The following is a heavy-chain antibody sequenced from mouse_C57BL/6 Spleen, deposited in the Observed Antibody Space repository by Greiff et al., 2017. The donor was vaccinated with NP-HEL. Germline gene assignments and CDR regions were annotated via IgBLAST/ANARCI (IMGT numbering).Heavy chain of an antibody. CDR2: IYPRSGNT. D-gene: IGHD3-1*01. V-gene: IGHV1-81*01. CDR3: ERGLEGWFAY. CDR1: GYTFTSYG. Sequence: QVQLQQSGAELARPGASVKLSCKASGYTFTSYGISWVKQRTGQGLEWIGEIYPRSGNTYYNEKFKGKATLTADKSSSTAYMELRSLTSEAAAVYFCERGLEGWFAYWGQGTLVTVSA. J-gene: IGHJ3*01.